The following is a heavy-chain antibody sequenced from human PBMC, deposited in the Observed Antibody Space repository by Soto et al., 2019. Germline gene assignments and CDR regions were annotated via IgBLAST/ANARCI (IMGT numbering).Heavy chain of an antibody. CDR1: GGTFITNT. CDR2: IIPVYGTT. J-gene: IGHJ4*02. Sequence: GASVKVSCKASGGTFITNTISWVRQVPGQGLEWMGGIIPVYGTTNYAQRFQDRLTITADKSTSTAYMELSSLKSEDTAVFYCARAAVTALTDWGQGXQVTVSS. V-gene: IGHV1-69*06. CDR3: ARAAVTALTD. D-gene: IGHD2-21*02.